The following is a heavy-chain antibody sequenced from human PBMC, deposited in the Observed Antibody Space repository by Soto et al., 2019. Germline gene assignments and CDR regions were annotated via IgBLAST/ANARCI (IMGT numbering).Heavy chain of an antibody. J-gene: IGHJ3*02. CDR3: ARAQIVVVPAAIGAFDS. CDR2: ISAYNGNT. V-gene: IGHV1-18*01. Sequence: ASVKVSCKASGYTFTSYGISWVRQAPGQGLEWMGWISAYNGNTNYAQKLQGRVTMTTDTSTSTAYMELRSLRSDDTAVYYCARAQIVVVPAAIGAFDSWGQGTMVTVSS. D-gene: IGHD2-2*01. CDR1: GYTFTSYG.